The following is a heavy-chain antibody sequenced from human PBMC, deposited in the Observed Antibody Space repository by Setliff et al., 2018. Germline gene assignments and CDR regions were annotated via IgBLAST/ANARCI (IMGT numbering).Heavy chain of an antibody. CDR2: FDPEDGET. D-gene: IGHD3-10*01. Sequence: ASVKVSCKASGHTFTSYFMQWVRQAPGQGLEWMGGFDPEDGETIYAQKFQGRVTMTEDTSTDTAYMELSSLRSEDTAVYYCATQITMVRGVTDSHFDYWGQGTLVTVSS. CDR3: ATQITMVRGVTDSHFDY. J-gene: IGHJ4*02. V-gene: IGHV1-24*01. CDR1: GHTFTSYF.